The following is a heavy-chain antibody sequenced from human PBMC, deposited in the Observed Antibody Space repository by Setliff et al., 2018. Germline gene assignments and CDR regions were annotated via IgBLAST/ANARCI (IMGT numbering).Heavy chain of an antibody. CDR2: ISGYNGNT. V-gene: IGHV1-18*01. D-gene: IGHD6-19*01. Sequence: GASVKVSCKASGYSFRNFGITWVRQAPGQGLEWMGWISGYNGNTNYAQKFRGRVTMTTDISTSTAYMELRTLRSDDTAVYYCARRPIALAGYRKGAFDIWGQGTMVTVSS. CDR1: GYSFRNFG. CDR3: ARRPIALAGYRKGAFDI. J-gene: IGHJ3*02.